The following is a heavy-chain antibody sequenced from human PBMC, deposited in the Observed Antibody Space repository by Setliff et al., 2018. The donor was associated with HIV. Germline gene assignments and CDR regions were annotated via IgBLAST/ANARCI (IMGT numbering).Heavy chain of an antibody. V-gene: IGHV4-4*07. J-gene: IGHJ4*02. CDR3: ARGNNDLESFDY. Sequence: SETLSLTCNVSGDSLNTYYWSWIRQSGGKGLEWIGRIYASGKTTFNPSLKSRVRMSVDTSKNQFSLKLPSVTASDTAVYYCARGNNDLESFDYWGQGALVTVSS. D-gene: IGHD3-3*01. CDR2: IYASGKT. CDR1: GDSLNTYY.